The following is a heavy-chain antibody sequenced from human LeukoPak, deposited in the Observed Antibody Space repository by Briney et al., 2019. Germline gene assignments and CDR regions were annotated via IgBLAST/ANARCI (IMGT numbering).Heavy chain of an antibody. Sequence: GGSLRLSCAASGFTVSSNYMNWVRQAPGKGLEWVSAISGSGGSTYYADSVKGRFTISRDNSKNTLYLQMNSLRAEDTALYYCARVVYDFWSAYDYWGQGTLVTVSS. J-gene: IGHJ4*02. CDR3: ARVVYDFWSAYDY. V-gene: IGHV3-23*01. D-gene: IGHD3-3*01. CDR1: GFTVSSNY. CDR2: ISGSGGST.